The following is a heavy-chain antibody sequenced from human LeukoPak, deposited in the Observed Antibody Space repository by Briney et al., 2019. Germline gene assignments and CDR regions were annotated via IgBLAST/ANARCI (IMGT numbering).Heavy chain of an antibody. D-gene: IGHD3-22*01. Sequence: ASVKVSCEASGYTFTSYGISWVRQTPGQGLEWMRWISAYNGNTNYAQKLQGRVTMTTDTSTSTAYMELRSLRSEDTAVYYCARVAYYYDSAGMYLNYFYGMDVWGQGTTVTVSS. CDR3: ARVAYYYDSAGMYLNYFYGMDV. CDR1: GYTFTSYG. J-gene: IGHJ6*02. CDR2: ISAYNGNT. V-gene: IGHV1-18*01.